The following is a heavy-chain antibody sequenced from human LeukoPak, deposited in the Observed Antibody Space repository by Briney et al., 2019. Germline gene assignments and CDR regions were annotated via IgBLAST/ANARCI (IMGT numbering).Heavy chain of an antibody. V-gene: IGHV3-21*01. CDR2: ISSSSSYI. D-gene: IGHD1-26*01. J-gene: IGHJ4*02. CDR3: ARQSGSYAPFDY. CDR1: GFTFSSYS. Sequence: PVGSLRLSCAASGFTFSSYSMNWVRQAPGKGLEWVSSISSSSSYIYYADSVKGRFTISRDNAKNSLYLQMNSLRAEDTAVYYCARQSGSYAPFDYWGQGTLVTVSS.